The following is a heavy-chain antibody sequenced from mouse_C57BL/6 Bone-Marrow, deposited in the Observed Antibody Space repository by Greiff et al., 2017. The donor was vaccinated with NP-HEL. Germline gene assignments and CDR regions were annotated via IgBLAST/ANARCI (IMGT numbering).Heavy chain of an antibody. CDR1: GYTFTDYE. D-gene: IGHD1-1*01. V-gene: IGHV1-15*01. J-gene: IGHJ2*01. Sequence: QVQLQQSGAELVRPGASVTLSCKASGYTFTDYEMHWVKQTPVHGLEWIGAIDPETGGTAYNQKFKGKAILTADKSSSTAYMELRSLTSEDSAVYYCTRGAVYYGTRYFDYWGQGTTLTVSS. CDR2: IDPETGGT. CDR3: TRGAVYYGTRYFDY.